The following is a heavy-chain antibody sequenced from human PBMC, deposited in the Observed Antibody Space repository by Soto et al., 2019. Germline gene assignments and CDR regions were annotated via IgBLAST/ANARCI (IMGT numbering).Heavy chain of an antibody. CDR2: LYHSGST. CDR3: AILLRSTYGMDV. J-gene: IGHJ6*02. CDR1: GGSISSSNW. Sequence: QVQLQEWGPGLVKPSGTLSLTCAVSGGSISSSNWWTWVRQPPGKGLEWIGELYHSGSTNYNPSLKSRVTISVDKSKNQFSLKVASGTAADTAVYYCAILLRSTYGMDVWGQGTTVTVSS. V-gene: IGHV4-4*02. D-gene: IGHD3-3*01.